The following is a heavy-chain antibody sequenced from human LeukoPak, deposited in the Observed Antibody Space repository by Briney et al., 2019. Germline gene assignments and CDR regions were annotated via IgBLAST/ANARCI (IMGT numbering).Heavy chain of an antibody. CDR2: IIPIFGTA. V-gene: IGHV1-69*06. D-gene: IGHD3-3*01. CDR3: ARDPLITIFGVVKGYFDY. CDR1: GGTFSSYA. J-gene: IGHJ4*02. Sequence: ASVKVSCKASGGTFSSYAISWVRQAPGQGLEWMGGIIPIFGTANYAQKFQGRVTITADKSTSTAYMELSSLRSEDTAVYYCARDPLITIFGVVKGYFDYWGQGTLVTVSS.